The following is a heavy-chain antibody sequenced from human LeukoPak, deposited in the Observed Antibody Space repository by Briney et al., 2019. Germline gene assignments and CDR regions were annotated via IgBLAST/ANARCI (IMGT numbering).Heavy chain of an antibody. CDR3: AKDRSVVRAFDI. D-gene: IGHD2-8*01. Sequence: GGSLRLSCAASGFTFSNAWMSWVRQAPGKELEWVGRIKSKTDGGTTDYAAPVKGRFTISRDDSKNTLYLQMNSLRAEDTAVYYCAKDRSVVRAFDIWGQGTMVTVSS. CDR1: GFTFSNAW. J-gene: IGHJ3*02. V-gene: IGHV3-15*01. CDR2: IKSKTDGGTT.